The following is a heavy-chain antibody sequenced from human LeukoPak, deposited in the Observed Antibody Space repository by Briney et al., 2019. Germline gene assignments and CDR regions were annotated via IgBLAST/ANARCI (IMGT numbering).Heavy chain of an antibody. V-gene: IGHV3-7*01. CDR1: GFAFGDYW. Sequence: GGSLRLSCAASGFAFGDYWMSWVRQAPGKGLEWVANSKQDGSENYYVDSVKGRFTISRDNAKNSLYLQMNSLRVEDTALYYCERDRHGDMGDWYFDLWGRGTLVTVSS. J-gene: IGHJ2*01. D-gene: IGHD4-17*01. CDR2: SKQDGSEN. CDR3: ERDRHGDMGDWYFDL.